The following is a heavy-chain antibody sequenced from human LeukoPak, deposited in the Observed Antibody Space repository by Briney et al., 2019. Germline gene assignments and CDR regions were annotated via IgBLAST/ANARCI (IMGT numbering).Heavy chain of an antibody. D-gene: IGHD3-3*01. CDR1: GGSISSGDYY. J-gene: IGHJ4*02. CDR3: ARLRFDFWSGYTHPYFDY. V-gene: IGHV4-30-4*08. CDR2: IYYSGST. Sequence: SETLSLTCTVSGGSISSGDYYWSWIRQPPGKGLEWIGYIYYSGSTYYSPSLKSRVTISVDTSKIQFSLKLSSVAATDTAVYFCARLRFDFWSGYTHPYFDYWGQGTLVTVSS.